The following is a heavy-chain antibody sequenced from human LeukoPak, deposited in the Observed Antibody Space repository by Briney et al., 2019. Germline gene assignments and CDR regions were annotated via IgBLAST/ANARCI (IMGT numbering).Heavy chain of an antibody. CDR3: TRPRGAVAGSYYFDY. CDR1: GFIFSGYS. V-gene: IGHV3-49*04. Sequence: GGSLRLSCAASGFIFSGYSMNWVRQAPGKGLEWVGFIRSKAYGGTTEYAASVKGRFTISRDDSKSIAYLQMNSLKTEDTAVYYCTRPRGAVAGSYYFDYWGQGTLVTVSS. J-gene: IGHJ4*02. D-gene: IGHD6-19*01. CDR2: IRSKAYGGTT.